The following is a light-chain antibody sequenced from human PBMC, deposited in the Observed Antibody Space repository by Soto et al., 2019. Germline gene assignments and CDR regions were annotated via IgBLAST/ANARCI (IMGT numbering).Light chain of an antibody. CDR2: EVS. J-gene: IGLJ1*01. V-gene: IGLV2-23*02. CDR3: CSYAGSGTYV. CDR1: SSDVGNYNL. Sequence: QSALTQPASVSGSPGQSITISCTGTSSDVGNYNLVSWYQQHPGKAPKLMIYEVSQRLSGVSNRFSGSKSGNTASLAISALQAEDEADYYCCSYAGSGTYVFGTGTKVTVL.